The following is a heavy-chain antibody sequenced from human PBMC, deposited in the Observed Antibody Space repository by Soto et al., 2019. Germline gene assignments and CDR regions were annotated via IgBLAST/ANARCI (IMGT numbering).Heavy chain of an antibody. D-gene: IGHD3-9*01. V-gene: IGHV6-1*01. CDR3: ARDRDTRRDYDILTGYYRDYYYYGMDV. Sequence: SQTLSLTCAISGDSVSSNSAAWSWIRQSPSRGLEWLGRTYYRSKWYNDYAVSVKSRITINPDTSKNQFSLQLNSVTPEDTAVYYCARDRDTRRDYDILTGYYRDYYYYGMDVWGQGTTVTVSS. CDR2: TYYRSKWYN. CDR1: GDSVSSNSAA. J-gene: IGHJ6*02.